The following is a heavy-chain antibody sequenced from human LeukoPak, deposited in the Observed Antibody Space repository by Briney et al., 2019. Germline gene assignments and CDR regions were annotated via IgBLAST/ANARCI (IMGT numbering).Heavy chain of an antibody. Sequence: ASVKVSCKVSGYTLTELSMHWVRQAPGKGLEWMGGFDPEDGETIYAQKFQGRVTMTEDTSTDTAYMELSSLRSEDTAVYYCATDARFWSGYSPFDYWGQGTLVTVSS. V-gene: IGHV1-24*01. J-gene: IGHJ4*02. CDR1: GYTLTELS. D-gene: IGHD3-3*01. CDR3: ATDARFWSGYSPFDY. CDR2: FDPEDGET.